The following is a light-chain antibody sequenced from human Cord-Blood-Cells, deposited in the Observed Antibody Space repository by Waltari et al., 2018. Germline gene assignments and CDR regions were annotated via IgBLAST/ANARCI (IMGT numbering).Light chain of an antibody. J-gene: IGLJ2*01. CDR3: SSYTSSSTVV. CDR1: SSDVGGYNY. Sequence: QSALTQPASVSGSPGQSITISCTGTSSDVGGYNYVSWYQQHPGKAPQLMIYDVSNRPSGVSNRFSGSKSGKPAFLTISGLQAEDEADYYCSSYTSSSTVVFGGGTKLTVL. V-gene: IGLV2-14*01. CDR2: DVS.